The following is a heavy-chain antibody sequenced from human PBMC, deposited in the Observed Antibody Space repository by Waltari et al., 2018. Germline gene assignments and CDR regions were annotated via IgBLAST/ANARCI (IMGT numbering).Heavy chain of an antibody. D-gene: IGHD6-19*01. CDR1: GYSFTSYW. V-gene: IGHV5-51*01. CDR2: MFPRDSDT. J-gene: IGHJ2*01. CDR3: ARGIAVGGVYWYFDF. Sequence: EVQLVQSGAEVKKPGESLKISCKGSGYSFTSYWIGWVRQVPGKGLEWMGIMFPRDSDTRYSPSLQGQVTISADKSISTAYLHWSSLKASDTAIYYCARGIAVGGVYWYFDFWGRGTLVTVSS.